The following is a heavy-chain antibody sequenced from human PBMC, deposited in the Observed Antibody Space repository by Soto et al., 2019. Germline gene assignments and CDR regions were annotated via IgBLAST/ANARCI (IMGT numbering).Heavy chain of an antibody. V-gene: IGHV3-48*03. CDR3: ARSHLVVVITGAFDI. CDR1: GFTFSSYE. D-gene: IGHD3-22*01. Sequence: SLRLSCAASGFTFSSYEMNWVRQAPGKGLEWVSYISSSGSTIYYADSVKGRFTISRDNAKNSLYLQMNSLRAEDTAVYYCARSHLVVVITGAFDIWGQGTMVTVSS. J-gene: IGHJ3*02. CDR2: ISSSGSTI.